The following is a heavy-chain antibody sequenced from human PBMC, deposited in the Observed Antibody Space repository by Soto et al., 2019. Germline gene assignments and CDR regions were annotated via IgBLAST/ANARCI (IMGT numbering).Heavy chain of an antibody. J-gene: IGHJ4*02. CDR2: ISSNGGST. CDR3: ARDAYGDYVGVIANYFDY. Sequence: GGSLRLSCAASGFTFSSYAMHWVRQAPGKGLEYVSAISSNGGSTYYANSVKSRFTISRDNSKNTLYLQMGSLRAEDMAVYYCARDAYGDYVGVIANYFDYWGQGTLVTVSS. V-gene: IGHV3-64*01. D-gene: IGHD2-21*01. CDR1: GFTFSSYA.